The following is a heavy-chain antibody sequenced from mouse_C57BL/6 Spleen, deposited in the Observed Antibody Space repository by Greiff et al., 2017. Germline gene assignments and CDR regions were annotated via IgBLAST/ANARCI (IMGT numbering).Heavy chain of an antibody. J-gene: IGHJ3*01. CDR3: ARHVFAN. Sequence: VQLQQSGAELVRPGTSVKVSCTASGYAFTNYLIAWVKQTPGQGLEWIGVINPGSGGTNYHEKFKGQATLTADKSSSTAYMQLRRLTSEDSAVLFCARHVFANTGEETLVTVSA. CDR2: INPGSGGT. V-gene: IGHV1-54*01. CDR1: GYAFTNYL.